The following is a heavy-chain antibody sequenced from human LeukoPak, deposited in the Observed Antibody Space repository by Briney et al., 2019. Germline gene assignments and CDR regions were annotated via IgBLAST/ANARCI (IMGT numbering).Heavy chain of an antibody. Sequence: GASVKVSCKASGYTFTSYYMHWVRQAPGQGLEWMGIINPSVGITSYAQKFQGRVTMTRDTSTTTVYMELSSLRSEDTAVYYCARDQGSILNHNWFDPWGQGTLVTVSS. J-gene: IGHJ5*02. CDR1: GYTFTSYY. V-gene: IGHV1-46*01. CDR3: ARDQGSILNHNWFDP. D-gene: IGHD3-9*01. CDR2: INPSVGIT.